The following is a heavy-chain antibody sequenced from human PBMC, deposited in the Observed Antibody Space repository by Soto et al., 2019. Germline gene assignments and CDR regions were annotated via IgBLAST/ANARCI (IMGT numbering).Heavy chain of an antibody. D-gene: IGHD2-21*02. Sequence: VQLVQSGAEVKKLGSSVKFSCKAPGGTFSNYPFIWGRQAPGQGLDWMGGIIPIFGTTDYGQRFQGRVTITADESTNTAYMELSSLRSDDTAVYYCARGLYCGGGCYSHFDYWGQGTLVTVSS. CDR1: GGTFSNYP. CDR2: IIPIFGTT. J-gene: IGHJ4*02. CDR3: ARGLYCGGGCYSHFDY. V-gene: IGHV1-69*01.